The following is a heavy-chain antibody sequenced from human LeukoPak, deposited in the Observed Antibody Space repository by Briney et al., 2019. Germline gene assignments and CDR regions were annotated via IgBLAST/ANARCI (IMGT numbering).Heavy chain of an antibody. J-gene: IGHJ4*02. Sequence: GGSLRLSCAASGFNFGSYAMTWVRQAPGKGLEWVSALSGSGGNTHYTDSVKGRFTISRDNSKNTLYLQMNSLRAEDTAVYYCARGPKVPSPTYYFDYWGQGTLVIVS. CDR3: ARGPKVPSPTYYFDY. CDR2: LSGSGGNT. V-gene: IGHV3-23*01. CDR1: GFNFGSYA.